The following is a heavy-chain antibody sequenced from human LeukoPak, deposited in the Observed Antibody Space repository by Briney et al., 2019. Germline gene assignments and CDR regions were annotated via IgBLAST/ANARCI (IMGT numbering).Heavy chain of an antibody. CDR1: GGSISSSSYY. CDR3: ARHPGTGTFSYYYMDV. Sequence: PSETLSLTCTVSGGSISSSSYYWGWVRQPPGEGPEWIGGIYYSGSTYYNPSLKSRVTISVDTSKNQFSLKLSSVTAADTAVYYCARHPGTGTFSYYYMDVWGKGTTVTVSS. D-gene: IGHD1-1*01. J-gene: IGHJ6*03. CDR2: IYYSGST. V-gene: IGHV4-39*01.